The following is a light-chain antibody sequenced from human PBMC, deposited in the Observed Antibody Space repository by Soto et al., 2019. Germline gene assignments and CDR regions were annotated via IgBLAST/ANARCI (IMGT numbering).Light chain of an antibody. CDR3: QQYRSWT. CDR2: KAS. CDR1: QSISSW. J-gene: IGKJ1*01. Sequence: DIQMTQSPSTLSASVGDRVTITCRASQSISSWLAWYQQKPGKAPKLLIYKASSLESGVQSRFSGSGSGTEFTLTISSLQPDDFATYYCQQYRSWTFGQGTKVEIK. V-gene: IGKV1-5*03.